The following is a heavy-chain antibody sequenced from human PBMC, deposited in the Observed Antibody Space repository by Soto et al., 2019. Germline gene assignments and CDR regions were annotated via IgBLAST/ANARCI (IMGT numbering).Heavy chain of an antibody. V-gene: IGHV1-46*01. CDR3: ARAGLRYSSGWPPGY. CDR1: GYTFTSYY. J-gene: IGHJ4*02. Sequence: EASVKVSCKASGYTFTSYYMHWVRQAPGRGLEWMGIINPSGGSTSYAQKFQGRVTMTRDTSTSTVYMELSSLRSEDTAVYYCARAGLRYSSGWPPGYWGQGTLVTVSS. CDR2: INPSGGST. D-gene: IGHD6-19*01.